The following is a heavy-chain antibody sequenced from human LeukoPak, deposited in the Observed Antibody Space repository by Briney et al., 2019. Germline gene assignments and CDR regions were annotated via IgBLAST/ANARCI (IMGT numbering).Heavy chain of an antibody. CDR3: ARAVPGLDY. J-gene: IGHJ4*02. CDR2: IGGSSSSYI. D-gene: IGHD1-14*01. Sequence: GGSLRLSCAASGFTFSDFTMNWVRQAPGKGLEWVSRIGGSSSSYIYYSDSVRGRFTISRDNAKNSLHLQMNSLTAEDTAVYYCARAVPGLDYWGQGILVTVSS. V-gene: IGHV3-21*01. CDR1: GFTFSDFT.